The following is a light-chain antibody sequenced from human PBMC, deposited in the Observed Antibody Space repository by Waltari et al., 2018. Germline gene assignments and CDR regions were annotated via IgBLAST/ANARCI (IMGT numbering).Light chain of an antibody. J-gene: IGKJ1*01. Sequence: EVVLTQSPGSLSLSPWAGATLSCRASQSIGSYLGWYQQKPGQAPRPLISGTSSRATGIPDRFIGRGSGTDFTLTISSLEPEDFAVYYCQQYASTPPTFGQGTKLE. CDR3: QQYASTPPT. V-gene: IGKV3-20*01. CDR1: QSIGSY. CDR2: GTS.